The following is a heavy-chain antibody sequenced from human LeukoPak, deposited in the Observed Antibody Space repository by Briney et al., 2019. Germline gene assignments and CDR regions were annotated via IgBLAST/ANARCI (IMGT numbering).Heavy chain of an antibody. CDR1: GYTFTTYY. D-gene: IGHD3-10*01. CDR3: ARDRHGSGTYNYYGMDV. CDR2: INTSGGST. V-gene: IGHV1-46*01. Sequence: ASVKVSCKASGYTFTTYYMHWVRQAPGQGLEWMGLINTSGGSTTYAQKFQGRVTITRDTSTSTVYMEVSSLRSEDTAVYYCARDRHGSGTYNYYGMDVWGQGTAVTVSS. J-gene: IGHJ6*02.